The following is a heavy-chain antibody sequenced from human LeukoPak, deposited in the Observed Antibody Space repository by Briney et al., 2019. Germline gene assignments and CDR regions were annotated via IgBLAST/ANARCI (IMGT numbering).Heavy chain of an antibody. D-gene: IGHD3-10*01. V-gene: IGHV3-72*01. CDR2: TRNKANSYTT. CDR3: ARFSGRNAFDI. Sequence: GGSLRLSCAASGFTFSSYWMSWVRQAPGKGLEWVGRTRNKANSYTTQYAASVKGRFTISRDDSKNSLYLQMNSLKTEDTAVYYCARFSGRNAFDIWGQGTMVTVSS. CDR1: GFTFSSYW. J-gene: IGHJ3*02.